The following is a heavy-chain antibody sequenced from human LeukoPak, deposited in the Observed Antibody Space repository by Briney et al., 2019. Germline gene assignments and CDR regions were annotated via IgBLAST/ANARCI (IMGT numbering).Heavy chain of an antibody. D-gene: IGHD2-21*02. CDR3: ARAGLQYCGGDCYSAPRRYYYCYYGMDV. Sequence: GASVKVSCKASGYTFTGYYMHWVRQAPGQGLEWMGWINPNSGGTNYAQKFQGRVTMTRDTSISTAYMELSRLRSDDTAVYYCARAGLQYCGGDCYSAPRRYYYCYYGMDVWGQGTTVTVSS. CDR1: GYTFTGYY. CDR2: INPNSGGT. J-gene: IGHJ6*02. V-gene: IGHV1-2*02.